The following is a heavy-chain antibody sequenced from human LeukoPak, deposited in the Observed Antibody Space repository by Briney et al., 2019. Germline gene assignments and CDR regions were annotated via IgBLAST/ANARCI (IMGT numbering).Heavy chain of an antibody. CDR2: IIPIFGTA. J-gene: IGHJ4*02. CDR1: GYTFTSYA. CDR3: ARDPPRGTAPGY. Sequence: SVKVSCKASGYTFTSYAISWVRQAPGQGLEWMGGIIPIFGTANYAQKFQGRVTITTDESTSTAYMELSSLRSEDTAVYYCARDPPRGTAPGYWGQGTLVTVSS. V-gene: IGHV1-69*05. D-gene: IGHD5-18*01.